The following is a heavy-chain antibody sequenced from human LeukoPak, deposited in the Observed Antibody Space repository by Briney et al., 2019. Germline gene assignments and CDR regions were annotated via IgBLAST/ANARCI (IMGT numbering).Heavy chain of an antibody. J-gene: IGHJ4*02. CDR1: GGSISSGDYY. D-gene: IGHD4-11*01. CDR2: IYYSGST. V-gene: IGHV4-30-4*08. CDR3: AGAGGVTTVTHFDY. Sequence: PSETLSLTCTVSGGSISSGDYYWSWIRQPPGKGLEGIGYIYYSGSTYYNPSLKSRVTISVDTSKNQFSLKLSSVTAADTAVYYCAGAGGVTTVTHFDYWGQGTLVTVSS.